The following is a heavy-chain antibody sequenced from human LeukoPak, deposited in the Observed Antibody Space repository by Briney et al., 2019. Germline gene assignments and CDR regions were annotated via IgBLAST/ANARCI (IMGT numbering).Heavy chain of an antibody. V-gene: IGHV5-51*01. CDR3: ARPQYYSSGWDAFDI. CDR2: IYPGDSDT. CDR1: GYSFTSYW. D-gene: IGHD6-19*01. J-gene: IGHJ3*02. Sequence: GESLKISCKGSGYSFTSYWIGWVRQMLGKGLEWMGIIYPGDSDTRYSPSFQGQVTISADKSISTAYLQWSSLKASDTAMYYCARPQYYSSGWDAFDIWGQGTMVTVSS.